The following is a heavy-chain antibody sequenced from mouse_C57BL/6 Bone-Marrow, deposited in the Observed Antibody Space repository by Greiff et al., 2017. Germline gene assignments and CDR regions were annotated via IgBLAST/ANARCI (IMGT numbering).Heavy chain of an antibody. J-gene: IGHJ2*01. CDR2: IYPGSGST. D-gene: IGHD1-1*02. CDR1: GYTFTSYW. Sequence: QVQLKQSGAELVKPGASVKMSCKASGYTFTSYWITWVKQRPGQGLEWIGDIYPGSGSTNYNEKFKSKATLTVGTSSSTAYMQLSSLTSEDSAVYYWARQGWVFDYWGQGTTLTVSS. CDR3: ARQGWVFDY. V-gene: IGHV1-55*01.